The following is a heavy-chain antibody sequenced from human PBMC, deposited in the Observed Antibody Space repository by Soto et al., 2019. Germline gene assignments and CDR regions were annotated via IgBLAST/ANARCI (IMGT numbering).Heavy chain of an antibody. CDR3: ARDPPVRYYYYYMDV. D-gene: IGHD6-6*01. CDR2: INSDGSST. V-gene: IGHV3-74*01. Sequence: GGSLRLSCAASGFTFSSYWMHWVRQAPGKGLVWVSRINSDGSSTSYADSVKGRFTISRDNAKNTLYLQMNSLRAEDTAVYYCARDPPVRYYYYYMDVWGKGTTVTVSS. CDR1: GFTFSSYW. J-gene: IGHJ6*03.